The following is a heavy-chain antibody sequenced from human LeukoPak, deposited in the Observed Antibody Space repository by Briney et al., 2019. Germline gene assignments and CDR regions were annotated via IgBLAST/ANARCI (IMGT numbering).Heavy chain of an antibody. Sequence: SETLSLTCTVSGGSVSSGSYYWSWIRRPPGKGLEWIGYIYYSGSTNYNPSLKSRVTISVDTSKNQFSLKLSSVTAADTAVYYCARKYYDFWSGYYGYYFDYWGQGTLVTVSS. CDR1: GGSVSSGSYY. V-gene: IGHV4-61*01. D-gene: IGHD3-3*01. CDR2: IYYSGST. CDR3: ARKYYDFWSGYYGYYFDY. J-gene: IGHJ4*02.